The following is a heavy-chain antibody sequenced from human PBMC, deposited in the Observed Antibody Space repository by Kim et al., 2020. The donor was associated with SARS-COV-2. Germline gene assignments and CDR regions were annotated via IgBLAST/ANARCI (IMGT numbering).Heavy chain of an antibody. Sequence: DAQGFTGRFVFSLDTSVSTAYLQISSLKAEDTAVYYCARDMGGYYYGMDVWGQGTTVTVSS. V-gene: IGHV7-4-1*02. CDR3: ARDMGGYYYGMDV. D-gene: IGHD3-22*01. J-gene: IGHJ6*02.